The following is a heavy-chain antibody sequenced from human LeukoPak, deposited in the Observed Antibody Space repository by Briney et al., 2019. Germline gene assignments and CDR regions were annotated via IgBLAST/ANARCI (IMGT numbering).Heavy chain of an antibody. CDR3: ARDGRLTTVTSPWYFDY. J-gene: IGHJ4*02. Sequence: PSETLSLTCTVPGGSISSYYWSWIRQPPGKGLEWIGYIYYSGSTNYNPSLKSRVTISVDTSKNQFSLKLSSVTAADTAVYYCARDGRLTTVTSPWYFDYWGQGTLVTVSS. V-gene: IGHV4-59*12. CDR1: GGSISSYY. CDR2: IYYSGST. D-gene: IGHD4-17*01.